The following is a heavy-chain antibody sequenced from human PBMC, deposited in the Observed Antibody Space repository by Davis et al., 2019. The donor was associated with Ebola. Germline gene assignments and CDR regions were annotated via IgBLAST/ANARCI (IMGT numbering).Heavy chain of an antibody. CDR1: GFTFSSYS. CDR3: ARELSLYSSSSHYYYYGMDV. CDR2: ISSSSSYI. J-gene: IGHJ6*02. D-gene: IGHD6-6*01. V-gene: IGHV3-21*01. Sequence: GESLKISCAASGFTFSSYSMNWVRQAPGKGLEWVSSISSSSSYIYYADSVKGRFTISRDNAKNSLYLQMNSLRAEDTAVYYCARELSLYSSSSHYYYYGMDVWGQGTTVTVSS.